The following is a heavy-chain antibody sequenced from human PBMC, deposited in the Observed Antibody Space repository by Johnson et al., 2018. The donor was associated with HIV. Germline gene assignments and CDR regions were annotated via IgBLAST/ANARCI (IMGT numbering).Heavy chain of an antibody. Sequence: QVQLVESGGGVVQPGGSLRLSCVASGFSFSHYGMHWVRQGPGKWLEWVAFIPYDGSKTYYADSVKGRFTISRDNSKNTLYLQMNSLRAEDTAVYYCATLSSSWYAFDIWGQGTMVTVSS. CDR3: ATLSSSWYAFDI. V-gene: IGHV3-30*02. J-gene: IGHJ3*02. D-gene: IGHD6-13*01. CDR1: GFSFSHYG. CDR2: IPYDGSKT.